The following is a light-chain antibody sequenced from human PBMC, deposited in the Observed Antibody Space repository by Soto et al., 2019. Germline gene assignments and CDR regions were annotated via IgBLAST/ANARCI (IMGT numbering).Light chain of an antibody. CDR3: CSYSGSRTIV. CDR1: SSDVGAYNL. CDR2: EGT. J-gene: IGLJ3*02. Sequence: QSALTQPASVSGSPEQSITICCTGTSSDVGAYNLVSWYQQHPGKAPRLIIYEGTKRPSGISHRFSGSKSDNTASLTISGLRAEVEAHYHCCSYSGSRTIVFGGGTKLTVL. V-gene: IGLV2-23*01.